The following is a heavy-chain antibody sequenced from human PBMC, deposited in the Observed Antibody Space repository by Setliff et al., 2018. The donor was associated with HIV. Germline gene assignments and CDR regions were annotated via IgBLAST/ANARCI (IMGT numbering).Heavy chain of an antibody. CDR1: GYTFTSYY. Sequence: ASVKVSCKASGYTFTSYYMHWVRQAPGQGLEWMGIINPSGGSTSHAQKFQGRVTMTRDTSTSTVYMELSSLRSEDTAVYYCARSRRYCSGGSCYGPGGYWGQGTLVTVAS. V-gene: IGHV1-46*03. J-gene: IGHJ4*02. D-gene: IGHD2-15*01. CDR3: ARSRRYCSGGSCYGPGGY. CDR2: INPSGGST.